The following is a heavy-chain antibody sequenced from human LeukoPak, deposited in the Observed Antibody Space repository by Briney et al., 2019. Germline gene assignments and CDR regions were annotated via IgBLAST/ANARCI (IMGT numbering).Heavy chain of an antibody. V-gene: IGHV1-18*01. CDR1: GYTFTSYG. Sequence: GASVKVSCKASGYTFTSYGISWVRQAPGQGLEWMGWISAYNGNTNYAQKLQGRVTMTTDTSTSTAYMELRSLRSDDTAVYYCARSTTVVTPATGYFDYWGQGTLVTVSS. D-gene: IGHD4-23*01. CDR2: ISAYNGNT. CDR3: ARSTTVVTPATGYFDY. J-gene: IGHJ4*02.